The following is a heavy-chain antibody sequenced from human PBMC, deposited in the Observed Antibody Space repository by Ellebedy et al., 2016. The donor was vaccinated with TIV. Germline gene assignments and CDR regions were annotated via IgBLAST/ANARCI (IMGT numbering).Heavy chain of an antibody. CDR1: GFTFSSFA. J-gene: IGHJ4*02. V-gene: IGHV3-23*01. CDR2: ISRFGDGT. D-gene: IGHD3-9*01. Sequence: GESLKISXAGSGFTFSSFAIAWVRQAPGKGLEWVSSISRFGDGTKYADSVRGRFIISRDNSKNTLHLQMNSLRADDTAIYYCAKGVKDYDILTGFDWWGQGTLVTVSS. CDR3: AKGVKDYDILTGFDW.